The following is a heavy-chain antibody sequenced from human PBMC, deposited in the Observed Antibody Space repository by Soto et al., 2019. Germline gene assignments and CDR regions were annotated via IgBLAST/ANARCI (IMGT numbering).Heavy chain of an antibody. CDR2: ISAYNGNT. V-gene: IGHV1-18*01. D-gene: IGHD3-9*01. CDR1: GYTFTSYG. Sequence: GASVNVSCKASGYTFTSYGISWVRQAPGQGLEWMGWISAYNGNTNYAQKLPGRVTMTTDTSTSTAYMELRSLRSDDTAVYYCARDQDYDILTSYYYGMDVWGKGTTVTVSS. J-gene: IGHJ6*04. CDR3: ARDQDYDILTSYYYGMDV.